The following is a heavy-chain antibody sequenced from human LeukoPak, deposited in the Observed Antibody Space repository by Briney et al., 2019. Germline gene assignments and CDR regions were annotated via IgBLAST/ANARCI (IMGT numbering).Heavy chain of an antibody. Sequence: PSETLSLTCAVYGGSFSGYYWSWIRQPPGKGLEWIGEINHSGSTNYNPSLKSRVTISVDTSKNQFSLKLSSVTAADTAVYYCARAQQYYYYGMDVWGQGTTVTVSS. CDR3: ARAQQYYYYGMDV. CDR2: INHSGST. CDR1: GGSFSGYY. J-gene: IGHJ6*02. V-gene: IGHV4-34*01. D-gene: IGHD6-13*01.